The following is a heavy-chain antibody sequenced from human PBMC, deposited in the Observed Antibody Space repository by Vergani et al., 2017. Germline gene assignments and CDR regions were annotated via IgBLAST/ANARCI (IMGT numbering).Heavy chain of an antibody. Sequence: EVQLVESGGGLVQPGGSLRLSCAASGFTFSSYWMSWVRQAPGKGLEWVANIKQEGSEKYYVDSVKGRFTISRDNAKNSLYLQMNSLRAEDTAVYYCAEHSEGVVPAALDYWGQGTLVTVSS. J-gene: IGHJ4*02. CDR1: GFTFSSYW. CDR2: IKQEGSEK. D-gene: IGHD2-2*01. CDR3: AEHSEGVVPAALDY. V-gene: IGHV3-7*05.